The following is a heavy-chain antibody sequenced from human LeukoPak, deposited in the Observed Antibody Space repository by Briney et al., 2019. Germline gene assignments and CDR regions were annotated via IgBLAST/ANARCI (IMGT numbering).Heavy chain of an antibody. CDR1: GFTVNTNY. Sequence: GGSLRLSCAASGFTVNTNYMHWVRQAPGKGLEWVAFIRYDGSNKYYADSVKGRFTISRDNSKNTLSLQMNGLRPEDTAVYYCAKSWGSTRPYYNYMDVWGKGTTVTVSS. J-gene: IGHJ6*03. V-gene: IGHV3-30*02. CDR2: IRYDGSNK. CDR3: AKSWGSTRPYYNYMDV. D-gene: IGHD1-26*01.